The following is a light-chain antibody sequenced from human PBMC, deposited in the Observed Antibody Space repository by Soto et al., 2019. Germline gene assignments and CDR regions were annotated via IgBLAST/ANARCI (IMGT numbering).Light chain of an antibody. CDR1: QDIGKN. J-gene: IGKJ5*01. CDR3: QHYDNLPSVT. V-gene: IGKV1-33*01. Sequence: DIQMTQSPSSLSVSVGDRVTITCQASQDIGKNLNWYQQKPGKAPKLLIYDASNLETGVPSRFSGSGSGTYFTFTISRLQPEDIATYYCQHYDNLPSVTFGQGTRLET. CDR2: DAS.